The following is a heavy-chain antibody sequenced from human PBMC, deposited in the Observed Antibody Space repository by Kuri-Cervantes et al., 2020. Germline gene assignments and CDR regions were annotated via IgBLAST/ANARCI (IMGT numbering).Heavy chain of an antibody. Sequence: LKIPCAASGCTFTSYEMSCDRQAPGKGLVWVSRINSDGNRTSYADSAKGRFTISRDNAKNTLYVQMYSLRAEDTAVYYCARGPSGYSYVQTWGQGTVVTVSS. CDR1: GCTFTSYE. V-gene: IGHV3-74*01. J-gene: IGHJ4*02. CDR2: INSDGNRT. D-gene: IGHD5-18*01. CDR3: ARGPSGYSYVQT.